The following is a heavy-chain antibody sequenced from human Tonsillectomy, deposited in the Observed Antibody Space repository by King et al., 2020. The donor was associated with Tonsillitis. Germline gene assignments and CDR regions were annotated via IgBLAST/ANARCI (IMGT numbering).Heavy chain of an antibody. CDR1: GFTFRSYW. CDR3: ARELRVSS. Sequence: QLVQSGGGLVQPGGSLRLSCVVSGFTFRSYWMTWVRQPPGKALEWVASIKQDGSDIYYVDSVKGRFTISRDNAKNSLFLQMNSLRVDDTAVYYCARELRVSSWGQGTLVTVSS. V-gene: IGHV3-7*03. J-gene: IGHJ4*02. CDR2: IKQDGSDI. D-gene: IGHD2-21*01.